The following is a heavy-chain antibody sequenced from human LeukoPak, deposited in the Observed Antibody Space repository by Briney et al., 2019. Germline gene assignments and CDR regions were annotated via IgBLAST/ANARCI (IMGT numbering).Heavy chain of an antibody. V-gene: IGHV3-53*01. CDR2: VYSGGSA. D-gene: IGHD5-12*01. J-gene: IGHJ4*02. Sequence: GGSLRLSCAASGFTVSSSYMNWVRQAPGKGLEWVSVVYSGGSAYYADSVRGRFTISRDNSKNTLYLQMNSLRAEDTAVYYCAKDTGSGYDYFSYYFDYWGQGTLVTVSS. CDR3: AKDTGSGYDYFSYYFDY. CDR1: GFTVSSSY.